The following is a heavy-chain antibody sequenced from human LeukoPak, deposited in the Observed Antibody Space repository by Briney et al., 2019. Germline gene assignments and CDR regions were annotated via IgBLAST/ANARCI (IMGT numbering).Heavy chain of an antibody. CDR3: ARVASSTMIVVVIANNDAFDI. J-gene: IGHJ3*02. CDR2: MNPNSGNT. CDR1: GYTFTSYD. Sequence: ASVKVSCKAAGYTFTSYDINWVRQATGQGLEWMGWMNPNSGNTGYAQKFQGRVTITRNTSISTAYMELSSLRFEDTAVYYCARVASSTMIVVVIANNDAFDIWGQGTMVTVSS. D-gene: IGHD3-22*01. V-gene: IGHV1-8*01.